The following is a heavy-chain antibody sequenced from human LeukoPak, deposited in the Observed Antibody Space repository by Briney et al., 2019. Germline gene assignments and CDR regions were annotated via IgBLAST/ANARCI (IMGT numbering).Heavy chain of an antibody. CDR1: GFTFTGYY. V-gene: IGHV1-2*06. J-gene: IGHJ4*02. CDR2: INPNSGGT. CDR3: ARDDNWNQFDY. Sequence: ASVKVSCKASGFTFTGYYMHWVRQAPGQGLEWMGRINPNSGGTNYAQKFQGRVTMTRDTSISTAYMELSRLRSDDTAVYYCARDDNWNQFDYWGQGTLVAVSS. D-gene: IGHD1-20*01.